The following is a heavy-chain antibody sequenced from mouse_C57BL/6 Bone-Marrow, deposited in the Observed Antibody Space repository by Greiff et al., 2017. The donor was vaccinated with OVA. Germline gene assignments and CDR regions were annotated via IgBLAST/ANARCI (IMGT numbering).Heavy chain of an antibody. D-gene: IGHD2-4*01. J-gene: IGHJ3*01. CDR2: IWRGGST. V-gene: IGHV2-5*01. CDR1: GFSLTSYG. CDR3: AKNGGLRRGAWFAY. Sequence: VQLQQSGPGLVQPSQSLSITCTVSGFSLTSYGVHWVRQSPGKGLEWLGVIWRGGSTDYNAAFMSRLSITKDNSKSQVFFKMNSLQADDTAIYYCAKNGGLRRGAWFAYWGQGTLVTVSA.